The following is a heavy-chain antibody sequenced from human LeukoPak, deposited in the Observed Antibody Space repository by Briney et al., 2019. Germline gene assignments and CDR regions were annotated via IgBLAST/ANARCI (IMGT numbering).Heavy chain of an antibody. Sequence: GRSLRLSCAASGFTFSSYAMHWVRQAPGKGLEWVAVISYDGSNKYYADSVKGRFTISRDNSKNTLYLQMNSLRAEDTAVYYCAKRAAVPAAIGSFDYWGQGTLVTVSS. CDR3: AKRAAVPAAIGSFDY. J-gene: IGHJ4*02. CDR1: GFTFSSYA. V-gene: IGHV3-30-3*02. D-gene: IGHD2-2*02. CDR2: ISYDGSNK.